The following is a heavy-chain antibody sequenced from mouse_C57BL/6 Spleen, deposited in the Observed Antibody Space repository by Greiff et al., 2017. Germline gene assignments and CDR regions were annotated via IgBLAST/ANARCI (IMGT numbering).Heavy chain of an antibody. Sequence: QVQLQQSGPGLVQPSQSLSITCTVSGFSFTSYGVHWVRQSPGKGLEWLGVIWSGGSTDYNAHFISRQSISNDNSKGQVFYKLISLQADDTAIYCCAREGTTGYFDYWRQGTTLRVSS. CDR2: IWSGGST. V-gene: IGHV2-2*01. CDR1: GFSFTSYG. D-gene: IGHD1-1*01. J-gene: IGHJ2*01. CDR3: AREGTTGYFDY.